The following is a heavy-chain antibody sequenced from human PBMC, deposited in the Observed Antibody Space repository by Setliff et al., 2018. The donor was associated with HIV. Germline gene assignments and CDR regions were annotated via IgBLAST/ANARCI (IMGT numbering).Heavy chain of an antibody. Sequence: GGSLRLSCAASGFTFSASYMTWIRQAPGKGLEWVSSISSSSSYIYYADSVKGRFTISRDNAKNSLYLQMNKLRVEDTAVYYCARVAHHTVVVTAIRQAPRPNAFDMWGQGTTVTVSS. D-gene: IGHD2-21*02. J-gene: IGHJ3*02. V-gene: IGHV3-21*01. CDR3: ARVAHHTVVVTAIRQAPRPNAFDM. CDR2: ISSSSSYI. CDR1: GFTFSASY.